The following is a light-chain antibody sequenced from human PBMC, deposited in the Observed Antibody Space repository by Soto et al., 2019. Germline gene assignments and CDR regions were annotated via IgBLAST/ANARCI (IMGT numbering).Light chain of an antibody. CDR2: SNN. CDR1: SSNIGSNT. CDR3: AAWDDSLKGAV. V-gene: IGLV1-44*01. Sequence: QSVLTQPPSESGTPGQRVTISCSGSSSNIGSNTVNWYQQLPGTAPKLLIYSNNQRPSGVPDRFSGSKSGTSASLAISGLQSEDEADYYCAAWDDSLKGAVFGGGTQLTVL. J-gene: IGLJ7*01.